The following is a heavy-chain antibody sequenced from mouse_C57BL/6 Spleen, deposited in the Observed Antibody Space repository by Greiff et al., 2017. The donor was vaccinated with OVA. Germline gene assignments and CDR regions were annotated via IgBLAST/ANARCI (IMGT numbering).Heavy chain of an antibody. CDR3: ARGVTTVTGYFDV. CDR1: GYTFTSYW. D-gene: IGHD1-1*01. CDR2: IDPSDSET. J-gene: IGHJ1*03. V-gene: IGHV1-52*01. Sequence: QVQLQQPGAELVRPGSSVKLSCKASGYTFTSYWMHWVKQRPIQGLEWIGNIDPSDSETHYNQKFKDKATLTVDKSSSTAYMQLSSLTSEDSAVYYCARGVTTVTGYFDVWGTGTTVTVSS.